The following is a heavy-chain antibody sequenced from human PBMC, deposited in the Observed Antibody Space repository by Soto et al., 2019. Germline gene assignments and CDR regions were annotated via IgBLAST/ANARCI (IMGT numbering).Heavy chain of an antibody. CDR2: ISWNSGSI. Sequence: SLRLSCASSVFTFDDYAMHCVRQAPGKSLEWVSGISWNSGSIGYADSVKGRFTISRDNAKNSLYLQMNSLRDEDTALYYCAKDFIQYSSSYQNGFEPWGQGTLVTVSS. V-gene: IGHV3-9*01. J-gene: IGHJ5*02. D-gene: IGHD6-6*01. CDR1: VFTFDDYA. CDR3: AKDFIQYSSSYQNGFEP.